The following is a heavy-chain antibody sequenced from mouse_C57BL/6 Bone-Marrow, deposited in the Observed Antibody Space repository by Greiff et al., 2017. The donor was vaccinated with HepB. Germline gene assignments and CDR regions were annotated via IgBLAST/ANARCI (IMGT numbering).Heavy chain of an antibody. V-gene: IGHV1-82*01. J-gene: IGHJ2*01. CDR2: FYPGDGDT. CDR1: ASAFSTSW. CDR3: ARGRNYYGSSYPFDY. D-gene: IGHD1-1*01. Sequence: QVQLQQSGPELVKPGASVKISGRASASAFSTSWRNGGSQRPGRGLEGIGRFYPGDGDTNYNGKFKGKATLTADKSSSTAYMQLSSLTSEDSAVYFCARGRNYYGSSYPFDYGGQGTTLTVSS.